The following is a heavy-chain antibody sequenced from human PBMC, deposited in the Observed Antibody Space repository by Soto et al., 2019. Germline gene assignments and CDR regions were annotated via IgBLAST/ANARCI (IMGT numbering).Heavy chain of an antibody. CDR2: MYSSGST. V-gene: IGHV4-59*01. D-gene: IGHD4-17*01. Sequence: SETLSLTCTVPGGSITLYYWNWIRRSPGKGLEWIGYMYSSGSTNYRSPLKSRVTISGDTSKNQFSLRLRSVTAADTAVYFCARSTGYGDSYFDYWGQGALVTVSS. J-gene: IGHJ4*02. CDR1: GGSITLYY. CDR3: ARSTGYGDSYFDY.